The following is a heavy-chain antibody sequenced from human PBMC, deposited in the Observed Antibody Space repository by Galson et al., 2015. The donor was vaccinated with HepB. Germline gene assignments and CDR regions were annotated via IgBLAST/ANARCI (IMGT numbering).Heavy chain of an antibody. D-gene: IGHD4-17*01. J-gene: IGHJ4*02. CDR3: ARDSSSRGGKDYGDPGVY. CDR1: GFIFTNYW. Sequence: SLRLSCAVSGFIFTNYWMSWVRQAPGKGLEWVANIRQDGSEKHYVDSVKGRFTISRDNAKNSLFLQMNSLRVEDTAVYYCARDSSSRGGKDYGDPGVYWGQGILVTVSS. CDR2: IRQDGSEK. V-gene: IGHV3-7*01.